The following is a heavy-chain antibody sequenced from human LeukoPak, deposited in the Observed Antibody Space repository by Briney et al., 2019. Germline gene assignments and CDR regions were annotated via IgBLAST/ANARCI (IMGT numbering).Heavy chain of an antibody. D-gene: IGHD3-9*01. Sequence: RPGGSLRLSCAASGFTFDDYVMSWVRQAPGKGLGWVSGINWNGGSTGYADSVKGRFTISRDNAKNSLYLQMNSLRAEDTALYYSASFVANYHILTGDYCGRGPVVTVSS. CDR3: ASFVANYHILTGDY. CDR1: GFTFDDYV. V-gene: IGHV3-20*04. J-gene: IGHJ4*02. CDR2: INWNGGST.